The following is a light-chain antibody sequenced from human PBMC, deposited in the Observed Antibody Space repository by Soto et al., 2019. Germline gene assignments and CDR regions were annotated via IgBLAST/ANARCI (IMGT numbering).Light chain of an antibody. J-gene: IGKJ1*01. CDR2: EAS. CDR1: QNVNSW. Sequence: IQLSQSPSSLSASVGDRVTITCRASQNVNSWLAWYQQKPGKAPNLLIYEASSLESGVPSRFGGSGSGTEFTLTISSLQPDDFATYYCQQYNRYSWTFGQGTKVDI. V-gene: IGKV1-5*03. CDR3: QQYNRYSWT.